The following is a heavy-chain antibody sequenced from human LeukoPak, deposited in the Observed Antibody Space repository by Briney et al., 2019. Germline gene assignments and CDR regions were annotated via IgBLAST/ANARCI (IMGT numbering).Heavy chain of an antibody. V-gene: IGHV1-69*13. CDR2: IIPIFGTA. Sequence: ALVKVSCKASGGTFSSYAISWVRQAPGQGLEWMGGIIPIFGTANYAQKFQGRVTITADESTSTAYMELSSLRSEDTAVYYCATEYGSGSYYGDYWGQGTLVTVSS. CDR3: ATEYGSGSYYGDY. D-gene: IGHD3-10*01. CDR1: GGTFSSYA. J-gene: IGHJ4*02.